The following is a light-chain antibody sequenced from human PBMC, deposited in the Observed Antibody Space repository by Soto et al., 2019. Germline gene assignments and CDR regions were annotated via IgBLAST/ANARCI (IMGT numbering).Light chain of an antibody. V-gene: IGKV3-11*01. CDR1: QSIATY. CDR3: QQRDNGPLT. Sequence: EIVLTQSPATLSSSPGERATLSCRASQSIATYLAWYQQKPGQAPSLLIYDASDRATGIPARFSGSGSGTAFTLTISSLEPEDFALYYCQQRDNGPLTFGEGTRVEIE. CDR2: DAS. J-gene: IGKJ4*01.